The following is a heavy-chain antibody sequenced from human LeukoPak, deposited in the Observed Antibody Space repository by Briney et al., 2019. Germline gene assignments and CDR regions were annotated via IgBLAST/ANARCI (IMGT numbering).Heavy chain of an antibody. V-gene: IGHV4-34*01. CDR1: GGSFSGYH. Sequence: PETLSLTCAVYGGSFSGYHWSWIRQPPGKRLEWIGEINHSGSTNYNPSLKSRVTISVDTSKNQFSLKLSSVTAADTAVYYCARPLRFLEFNWFDPWGQGTLVTVSS. J-gene: IGHJ5*02. CDR2: INHSGST. D-gene: IGHD3-3*01. CDR3: ARPLRFLEFNWFDP.